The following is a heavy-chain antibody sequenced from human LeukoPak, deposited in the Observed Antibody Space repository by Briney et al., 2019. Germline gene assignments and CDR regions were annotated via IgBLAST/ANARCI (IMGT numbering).Heavy chain of an antibody. V-gene: IGHV3-53*01. CDR2: IYSGGLT. J-gene: IGHJ4*02. Sequence: GGSLRLSCAASGFTVSTNYMSWVRQAPGKGLEWVSLIYSGGLTYYADSVKGRFTISRDNSKNTLYLQMNSLRAEDTAVYHRARAQYSGRYWGDFDNWGQGTLVTVSS. D-gene: IGHD1-26*01. CDR1: GFTVSTNY. CDR3: ARAQYSGRYWGDFDN.